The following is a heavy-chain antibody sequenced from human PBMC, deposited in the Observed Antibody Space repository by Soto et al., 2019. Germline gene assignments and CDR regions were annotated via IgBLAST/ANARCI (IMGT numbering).Heavy chain of an antibody. CDR2: INPSDGST. CDR1: GYTFNYYY. CDR3: ATKASNYRYFDY. D-gene: IGHD1-26*01. V-gene: IGHV1-46*02. J-gene: IGHJ4*02. Sequence: QVQLVQSGAEVKKPGASVKVSCNASGYTFNYYYIHWVRQAPGQGLEWMGMINPSDGSTSYAQKFQGRVTMTRDTSTSTVYLELSSLRSEDTAVYYCATKASNYRYFDYWGQGTLVTVSS.